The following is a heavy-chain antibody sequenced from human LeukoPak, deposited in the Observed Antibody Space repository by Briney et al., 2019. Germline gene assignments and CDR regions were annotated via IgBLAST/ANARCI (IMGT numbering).Heavy chain of an antibody. V-gene: IGHV5-51*01. J-gene: IGHJ4*02. Sequence: GESLKISCKGSGYSFTSYWIGWVRQMPGKGLEWMGIIYPGDSHTRYSPSFQGQVTISADKSISTAYLQWSSLKASDTAMYYCATQRGYYYDSSGYPYYFDYWGQGTLVTVSS. CDR3: ATQRGYYYDSSGYPYYFDY. CDR1: GYSFTSYW. CDR2: IYPGDSHT. D-gene: IGHD3-22*01.